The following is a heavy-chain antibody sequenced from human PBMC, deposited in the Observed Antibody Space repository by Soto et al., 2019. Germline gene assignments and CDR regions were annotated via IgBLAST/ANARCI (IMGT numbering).Heavy chain of an antibody. D-gene: IGHD1-26*01. CDR2: IIPIFGTA. Sequence: QVQLVQSGAEVKKPGSSVKFSCKASGGTFSSYSINWVRQAPGRGLEWMGGIIPIFGTANYAQKLQGRVTITADESTSTAYMELSSLRSEDTAVYYCARDGGRHSGGIDYWGQGTLVTVSS. CDR1: GGTFSSYS. J-gene: IGHJ4*02. V-gene: IGHV1-69*01. CDR3: ARDGGRHSGGIDY.